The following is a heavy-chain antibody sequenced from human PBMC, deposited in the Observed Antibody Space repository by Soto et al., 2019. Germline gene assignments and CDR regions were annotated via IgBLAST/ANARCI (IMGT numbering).Heavy chain of an antibody. J-gene: IGHJ3*01. D-gene: IGHD3-22*01. CDR1: GFSIRSSSYY. CDR2: VYHSGST. CDR3: SRPLDYYDSSAFRF. V-gene: IGHV4-39*01. Sequence: QLQLQESGPGLVKPSETLSLTCPVSGFSIRSSSYYWGWIRQPTGKGLQWIGSVYHSGSTYYNPSLKSRVSVSVVTAKSQFSLRLSSVTAPDTAVYYCSRPLDYYDSSAFRFWGQGTMVTVSS.